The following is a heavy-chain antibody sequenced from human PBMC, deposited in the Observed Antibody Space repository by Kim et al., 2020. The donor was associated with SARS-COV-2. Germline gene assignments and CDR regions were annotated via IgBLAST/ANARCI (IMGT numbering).Heavy chain of an antibody. Sequence: SETLSLTFTVSGGSISSSTYYWGWIRQPPGKGLEWIATIYYSGRTFYNPSLKSRVTISVDTSKDQFSLKLSSVTAADTAVYYCARVGYRNGYSTYVDYWGQGTLVSVSS. D-gene: IGHD5-18*01. CDR1: GGSISSSTYY. CDR2: IYYSGRT. V-gene: IGHV4-39*01. J-gene: IGHJ4*02. CDR3: ARVGYRNGYSTYVDY.